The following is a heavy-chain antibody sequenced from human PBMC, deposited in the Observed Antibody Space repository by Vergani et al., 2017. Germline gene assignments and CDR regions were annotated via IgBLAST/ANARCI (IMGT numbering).Heavy chain of an antibody. CDR3: AGNWGTTVEKGGFDY. CDR2: ISAYNGNT. CDR1: GYTFTSYG. J-gene: IGHJ4*02. Sequence: QVQLVQSGAEVKKPGASVKVSCKASGYTFTSYGISWVRQAPGQGLEWMGWISAYNGNTNYAQKLQGRGTMTTDTSTSTAYMELRSLRSDDTAVYYCAGNWGTTVEKGGFDYWGQGTLVTVSS. V-gene: IGHV1-18*01. D-gene: IGHD4-23*01.